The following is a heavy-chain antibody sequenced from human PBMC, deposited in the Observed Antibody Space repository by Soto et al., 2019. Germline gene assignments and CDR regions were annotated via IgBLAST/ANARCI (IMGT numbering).Heavy chain of an antibody. Sequence: GGSLRLSCAASGFPFSSYAMHWVRQAPGKGQEWVAVISYDGSNKYYADSVKGRFTISRDNSKNTLYLQMNSLRAEDTAVYYCARGLSGYSPVWWFDPWGQGTMVTVYS. V-gene: IGHV3-30-3*01. D-gene: IGHD1-26*01. CDR3: ARGLSGYSPVWWFDP. CDR2: ISYDGSNK. CDR1: GFPFSSYA. J-gene: IGHJ5*02.